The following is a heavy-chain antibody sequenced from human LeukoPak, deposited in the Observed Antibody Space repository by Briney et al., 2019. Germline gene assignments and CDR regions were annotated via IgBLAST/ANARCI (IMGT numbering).Heavy chain of an antibody. CDR3: ARDSGDSPFDY. Sequence: SETLSLTCTVSGGSISIYYWNWIRQPAGKGLEWIGRIYTSGSTKYNPSLKSRVTMSVDTSKNQFSLELSSVTAADTAVYYCARDSGDSPFDYWGQGTLVSVSS. D-gene: IGHD4-17*01. CDR2: IYTSGST. V-gene: IGHV4-4*07. J-gene: IGHJ4*02. CDR1: GGSISIYY.